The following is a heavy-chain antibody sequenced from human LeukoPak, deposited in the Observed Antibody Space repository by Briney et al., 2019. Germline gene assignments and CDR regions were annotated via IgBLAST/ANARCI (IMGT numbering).Heavy chain of an antibody. CDR2: ISSSSSYI. CDR1: GFTFSSYS. CDR3: AKDAKWEPTGDYGMDV. Sequence: GGSLRLSCAASGFTFSSYSMNWVRQAPGKGLEWVSSISSSSSYIYYADSVKGRFTISRDNAKNSLYLQMNSLRAEDTALYYCAKDAKWEPTGDYGMDVWGQGTTVTVSS. D-gene: IGHD1-26*01. J-gene: IGHJ6*02. V-gene: IGHV3-21*04.